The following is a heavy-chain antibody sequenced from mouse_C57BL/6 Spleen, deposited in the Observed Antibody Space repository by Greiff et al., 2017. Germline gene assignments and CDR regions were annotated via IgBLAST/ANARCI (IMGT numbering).Heavy chain of an antibody. CDR3: ARYRWDGAMDY. J-gene: IGHJ4*01. D-gene: IGHD4-1*01. CDR1: GFTFTDYY. CDR2: IRNKANGYTT. Sequence: EVKLVESGGGLVQPGGSLSLSCAASGFTFTDYYMSWVRQPPGKALEWLGFIRNKANGYTTEYSASVKGRFTISRDNSQSILYLQMNALGAEDSATYYLARYRWDGAMDYWGQGTSVTVSS. V-gene: IGHV7-3*01.